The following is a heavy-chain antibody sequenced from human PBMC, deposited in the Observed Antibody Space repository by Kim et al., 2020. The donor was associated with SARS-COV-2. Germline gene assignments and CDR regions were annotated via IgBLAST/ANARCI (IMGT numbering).Heavy chain of an antibody. CDR3: TTLTPRGYDF. V-gene: IGHV3-15*01. Sequence: KTDYAAPVRGRYTITRADAKNTLYRQMNSLKSEDTAVYYCTTLTPRGYDFWGQGTRVTVSS. J-gene: IGHJ4*02. D-gene: IGHD2-15*01. CDR2: KT.